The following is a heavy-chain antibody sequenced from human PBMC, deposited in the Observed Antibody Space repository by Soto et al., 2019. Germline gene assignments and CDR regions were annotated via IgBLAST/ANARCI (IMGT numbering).Heavy chain of an antibody. Sequence: QVQLQESGPGLVKPSETLSLTCTVSGGSISSSYYYWGWIRQPPGKRLEWIGSIYYSGSTYYNPSLKSRVTISVETSKTPFSLKLSSVTAADTAVYYCARQTAAAKTQSSYDYYYYLDVWGKGTTVTFSS. J-gene: IGHJ6*03. CDR3: ARQTAAAKTQSSYDYYYYLDV. CDR1: GGSISSSYYY. CDR2: IYYSGST. V-gene: IGHV4-39*01. D-gene: IGHD6-13*01.